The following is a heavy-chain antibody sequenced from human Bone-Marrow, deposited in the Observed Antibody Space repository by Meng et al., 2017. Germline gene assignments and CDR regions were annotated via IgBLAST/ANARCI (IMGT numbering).Heavy chain of an antibody. J-gene: IGHJ5*01. CDR1: GDSVSSNSAA. Sequence: QVQLQQSGPGPVKQSQTLSLTSVISGDSVSSNSAAWAWIRQSPSGGLEWLGKTFYRSKWYNNYAVSVRSRMTIIPDTSKNHFSLHLNSVTPDDTAVYYCASSWFASWGQGTLVTVSS. CDR2: TFYRSKWYN. CDR3: ASSWFAS. V-gene: IGHV6-1*01.